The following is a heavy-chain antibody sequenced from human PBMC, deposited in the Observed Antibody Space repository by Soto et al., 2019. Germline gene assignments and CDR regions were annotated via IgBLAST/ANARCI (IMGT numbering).Heavy chain of an antibody. D-gene: IGHD2-2*01. CDR3: AKGADCSSTSCYLRGRALNWFDP. CDR1: GFTFSSYA. Sequence: GGSLRLSCAASGFTFSSYAMSWVRQAPGKGLEWVSAISGSGGSTYYADSVKGRFTISRDNSKNTLYLQMNSLRAEDTAVYYCAKGADCSSTSCYLRGRALNWFDPWGQGTLVTAPQ. V-gene: IGHV3-23*01. J-gene: IGHJ5*02. CDR2: ISGSGGST.